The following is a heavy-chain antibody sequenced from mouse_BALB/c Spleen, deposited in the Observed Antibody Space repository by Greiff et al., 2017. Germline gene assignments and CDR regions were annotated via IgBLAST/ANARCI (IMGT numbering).Heavy chain of an antibody. Sequence: VQLQQSAAELARPGASVKMSCKASGYTFTSYTMHWVKQRPGQGLEWIGYINPSSGYTEYNQKFKDKTTLTADKSSSTAYMQLSSLTSEDSAVYYCARKDYGSSVWFAYWGQGTLVTVSA. J-gene: IGHJ3*01. D-gene: IGHD1-1*01. V-gene: IGHV1-4*02. CDR1: GYTFTSYT. CDR3: ARKDYGSSVWFAY. CDR2: INPSSGYT.